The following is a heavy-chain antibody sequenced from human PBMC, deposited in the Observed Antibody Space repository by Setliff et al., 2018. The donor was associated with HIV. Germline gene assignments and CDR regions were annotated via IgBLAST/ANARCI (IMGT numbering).Heavy chain of an antibody. V-gene: IGHV4-59*05. J-gene: IGHJ4*02. CDR1: GGSISSHY. D-gene: IGHD1-26*01. Sequence: SETLSLTCTVSGGSISSHYWSWIRQPPGKGLEWIGSIYYSGSTYFTPSLKSRVTLSVDTSRNHFSLKLSSVTAADTAVYYCARHGLAGATVDYWGQGTLVTVSS. CDR2: IYYSGST. CDR3: ARHGLAGATVDY.